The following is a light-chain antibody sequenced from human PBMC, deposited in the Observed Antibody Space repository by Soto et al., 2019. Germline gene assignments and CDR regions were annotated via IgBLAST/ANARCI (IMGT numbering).Light chain of an antibody. J-gene: IGKJ5*01. Sequence: EVVITHSQATLSVSPGERATLSCRASQSVSSNLAWYQQKPGQAPRRLIFGGSTRATGIPARFSGSGSGTAFTLTIISLQAEDFAVYYCQQYNSWPPITFGQGTRLEIK. V-gene: IGKV3-15*01. CDR1: QSVSSN. CDR3: QQYNSWPPIT. CDR2: GGS.